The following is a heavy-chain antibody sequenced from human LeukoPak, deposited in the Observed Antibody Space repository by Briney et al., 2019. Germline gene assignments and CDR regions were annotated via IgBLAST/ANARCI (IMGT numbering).Heavy chain of an antibody. Sequence: SETLSLTCTCCGGFISSYYWSEIGQPAARGLEWIVYIYYSGSTNYNPSLKSRVTISVDRSKNQFSLKLSSVTAADTAVYYCARGSYSVDYWGQGNLVTVSP. CDR3: ARGSYSVDY. CDR2: IYYSGST. CDR1: GGFISSYY. J-gene: IGHJ4*02. D-gene: IGHD1-26*01. V-gene: IGHV4-59*01.